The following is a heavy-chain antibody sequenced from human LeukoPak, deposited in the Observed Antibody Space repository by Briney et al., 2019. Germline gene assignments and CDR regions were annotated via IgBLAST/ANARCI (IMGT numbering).Heavy chain of an antibody. CDR3: ARDSKEADAFDI. CDR1: GGTFSSYA. CDR2: IIPTLGIA. D-gene: IGHD3-3*02. V-gene: IGHV1-69*04. Sequence: SVKLSCKASGGTFSSYAISWVRQAPGQGIEWMGRIIPTLGIANYAQKFQGRVTITTDESTSTAYMELSSLRSEDTAVYYCARDSKEADAFDIWGQGTIVTVSS. J-gene: IGHJ3*02.